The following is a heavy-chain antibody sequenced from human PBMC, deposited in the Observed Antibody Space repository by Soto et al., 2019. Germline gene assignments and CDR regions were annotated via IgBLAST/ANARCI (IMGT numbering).Heavy chain of an antibody. V-gene: IGHV4-34*01. Sequence: QVQLQQWGAGLLKPSETLSLTCAVYGGSFSGYYWSWIRQPPGKGLEWIGEINHSGSTNYNPSLKSRVTISVETSKNQFSLKLSSVTAADTAVYYCARDGYCSGGSCSPDYWGQGTLVTVSS. CDR2: INHSGST. CDR1: GGSFSGYY. CDR3: ARDGYCSGGSCSPDY. J-gene: IGHJ4*02. D-gene: IGHD2-15*01.